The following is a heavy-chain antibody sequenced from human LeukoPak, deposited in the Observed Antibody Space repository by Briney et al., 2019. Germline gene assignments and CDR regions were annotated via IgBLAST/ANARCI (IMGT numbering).Heavy chain of an antibody. CDR3: ARDYYYDSSGYYPR. Sequence: GGSLRLSCAASGFTFSSYGMHWVRQAPGKGLEWVAVIWYDGSNKYYADSVKGRFNISKENSKNTLYLQMNSLRAEDTAVYYSARDYYYDSSGYYPRWGQGTLVTVSS. CDR2: IWYDGSNK. CDR1: GFTFSSYG. V-gene: IGHV3-33*01. D-gene: IGHD3-22*01. J-gene: IGHJ4*02.